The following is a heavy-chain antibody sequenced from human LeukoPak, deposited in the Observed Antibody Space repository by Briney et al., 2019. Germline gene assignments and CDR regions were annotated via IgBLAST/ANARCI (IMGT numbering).Heavy chain of an antibody. CDR2: IYHSGST. J-gene: IGHJ3*02. CDR3: ARDQGYSLFDAFDI. Sequence: SETLSLTCPVSGGSISSGGYYWNWIRQPPGKGLEWIGYIYHSGSTYYNPSLKSRVTISVDKSKNQFSLQLSSVTAADTAVYYCARDQGYSLFDAFDIWGQGTMVTVSS. D-gene: IGHD2-15*01. CDR1: GGSISSGGYY. V-gene: IGHV4-30-2*01.